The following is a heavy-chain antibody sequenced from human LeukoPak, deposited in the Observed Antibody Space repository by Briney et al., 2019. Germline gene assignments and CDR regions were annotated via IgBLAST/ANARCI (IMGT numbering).Heavy chain of an antibody. J-gene: IGHJ5*02. V-gene: IGHV5-51*01. CDR3: ARRFGIAAAGSNWFDP. Sequence: GESLKISCKASGYSFTNYWVAWVRQMPGKGLEWMGIIYPGDSDTRYSPSFQGQVTISADKSISTAYLQWSSLKASDTAMYYCARRFGIAAAGSNWFDPWGQGTLVTVSS. CDR1: GYSFTNYW. D-gene: IGHD6-13*01. CDR2: IYPGDSDT.